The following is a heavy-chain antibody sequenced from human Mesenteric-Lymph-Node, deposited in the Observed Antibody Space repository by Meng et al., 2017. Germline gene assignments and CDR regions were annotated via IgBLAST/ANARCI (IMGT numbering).Heavy chain of an antibody. V-gene: IGHV4-34*01. D-gene: IGHD5-18*01. J-gene: IGHJ4*02. CDR2: IHHSGST. Sequence: SETLSLTCAVYGGSLSAYYWSWIRQPPGKGLEWIATIHHSGSTYYNPSLKSRVAILVDTSKNQFSLKLSSVTAADTAFYYCTRYAYNYGRTFDYWGQGSLVTVSS. CDR3: TRYAYNYGRTFDY. CDR1: GGSLSAYY.